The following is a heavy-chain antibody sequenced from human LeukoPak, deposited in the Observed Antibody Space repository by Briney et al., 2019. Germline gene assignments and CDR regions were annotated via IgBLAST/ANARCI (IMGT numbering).Heavy chain of an antibody. CDR3: ARRSDYQGSKRALGHY. V-gene: IGHV4-39*01. CDR2: IYSSGTT. Sequence: KPSETLSLTCIVSGGSISSNSHYWGWIRQPPGKGLEWSGSIYSSGTTYYNPSLRSRLTISADPSKNLFSLKLGSVAAADTAVYYCARRSDYQGSKRALGHYWGQGTLVTVSS. D-gene: IGHD3-10*01. CDR1: GGSISSNSHY. J-gene: IGHJ4*02.